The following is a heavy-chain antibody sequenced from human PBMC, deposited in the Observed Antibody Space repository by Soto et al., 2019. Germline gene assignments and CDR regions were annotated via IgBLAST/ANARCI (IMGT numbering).Heavy chain of an antibody. J-gene: IGHJ5*02. Sequence: QVQLVESGGGVVQPGRSLRLSCAASGFTFSSSGMHWVRQAPDKGLEWVAIIWSDGSNKYYADSVKGRFTISRDNSKNTLYLQMNSLRAEDTAVYYCAREARTYYYGLGSYNPVTNWFDPWGQGTLVTVSS. V-gene: IGHV3-33*01. CDR3: AREARTYYYGLGSYNPVTNWFDP. CDR1: GFTFSSSG. CDR2: IWSDGSNK. D-gene: IGHD3-10*01.